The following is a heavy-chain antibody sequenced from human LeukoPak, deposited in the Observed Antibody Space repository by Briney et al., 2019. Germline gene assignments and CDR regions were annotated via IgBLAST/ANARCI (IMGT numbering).Heavy chain of an antibody. Sequence: PSETLSLTCTVSGGSISSYYWSWIRQPPGKGLEWIGRIYTSGNTNYNPSLKSRVTMSGDTSKNQFSLKLSSVTAADTAVYYCARGRWYYDRSDYSPFDYWGQGILVIVSS. J-gene: IGHJ4*02. V-gene: IGHV4-4*07. CDR1: GGSISSYY. CDR3: ARGRWYYDRSDYSPFDY. CDR2: IYTSGNT. D-gene: IGHD3-22*01.